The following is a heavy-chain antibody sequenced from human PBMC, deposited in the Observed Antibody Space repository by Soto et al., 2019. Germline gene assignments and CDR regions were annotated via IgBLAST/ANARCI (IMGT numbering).Heavy chain of an antibody. Sequence: PGESLKISCKGSGYSFTSYWIGWVRQMPGKGLEWMGIIYPGDSDTRYSPSFQGQVTISADKSISTAYLQWSSLKASDTATYYCARIVVASDYYYYYYMDVWGKGTTVTSP. CDR3: ARIVVASDYYYYYYMDV. CDR2: IYPGDSDT. J-gene: IGHJ6*03. CDR1: GYSFTSYW. V-gene: IGHV5-51*01. D-gene: IGHD2-2*01.